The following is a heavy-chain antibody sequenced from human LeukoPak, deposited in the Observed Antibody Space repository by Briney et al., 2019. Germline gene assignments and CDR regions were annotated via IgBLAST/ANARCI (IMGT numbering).Heavy chain of an antibody. CDR2: ITSSSDYI. CDR3: VRESVYYDSSAYYNVLDY. D-gene: IGHD3-22*01. V-gene: IGHV3-21*01. J-gene: IGHJ4*02. Sequence: PGGSLRLSCAASGFTFSSHSMNWVRQAPGKGLGWVSVITSSSDYIYYADSLKGRFTVSRDNAKNSLYLQLNSLRAEDTAVYYCVRESVYYDSSAYYNVLDYWGQGTLVTVSS. CDR1: GFTFSSHS.